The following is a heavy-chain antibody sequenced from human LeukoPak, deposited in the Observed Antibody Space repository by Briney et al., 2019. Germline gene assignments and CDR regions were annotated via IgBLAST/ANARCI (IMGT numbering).Heavy chain of an antibody. CDR1: GGSVSSYY. CDR2: VYYSGST. V-gene: IGHV4-59*02. J-gene: IGHJ2*01. Sequence: PETLSLTCTVSGGSVSSYYWSWMRQSPGKGLEWIGYVYYSGSTNYNPALKSRVTISLDTSENQFSLKLSSVTAADTAVCYCAREANSPTARYWYFDLWGRGTQVTVSS. CDR3: AREANSPTARYWYFDL. D-gene: IGHD2-21*01.